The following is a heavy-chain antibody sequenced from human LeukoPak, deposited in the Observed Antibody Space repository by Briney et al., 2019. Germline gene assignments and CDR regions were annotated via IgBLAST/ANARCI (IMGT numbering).Heavy chain of an antibody. Sequence: ASVKVSCKTSGYTFTTYAISWVRQAPGQAREWMGWINPNSGGTNYAHKFQGRVTMTRDTSISTAYMELSRLRSDDTAVYYCARDGWQWLVQYYFDYWGQGKLVTVSS. D-gene: IGHD6-19*01. CDR1: GYTFTTYA. CDR2: INPNSGGT. CDR3: ARDGWQWLVQYYFDY. V-gene: IGHV1-2*02. J-gene: IGHJ4*02.